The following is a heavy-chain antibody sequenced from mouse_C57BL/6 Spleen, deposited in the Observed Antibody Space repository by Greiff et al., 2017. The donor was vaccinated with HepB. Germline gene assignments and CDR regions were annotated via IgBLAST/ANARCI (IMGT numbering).Heavy chain of an antibody. CDR1: GYTFTDYN. CDR3: ARDYDYDYWSWFAY. J-gene: IGHJ3*01. Sequence: EVQLQQSGPELVKPGASVKMSCKASGYTFTDYNMHWVKQSHGKSLEWIGYINPNNGGTSYNQKFKGKAKLTVNKSSSTAYMELRSLTSEDAAVYYCARDYDYDYWSWFAYWGQGTLVTVSA. CDR2: INPNNGGT. D-gene: IGHD2-4*01. V-gene: IGHV1-22*01.